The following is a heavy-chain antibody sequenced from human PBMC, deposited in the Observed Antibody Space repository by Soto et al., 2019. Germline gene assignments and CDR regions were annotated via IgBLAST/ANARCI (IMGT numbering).Heavy chain of an antibody. CDR2: ISYDGSNK. J-gene: IGHJ6*02. CDR3: ARGGGGYYYYGMDV. V-gene: IGHV3-30-3*01. CDR1: GFTFSGYA. Sequence: LRLSCAASGFTFSGYAMHWVRQAPGKGLGWVALISYDGSNKYYGDSVKGRFTVSRDSSKNTVFLQMNSLRAEDTAVYYCARGGGGYYYYGMDVWGQGTTVTVSS. D-gene: IGHD2-15*01.